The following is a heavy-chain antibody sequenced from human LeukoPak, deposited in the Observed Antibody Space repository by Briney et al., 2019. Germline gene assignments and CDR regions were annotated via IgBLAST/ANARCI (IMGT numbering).Heavy chain of an antibody. Sequence: ASVKVSCKASGYDFTSVGITWVRRAPGQGLEWMGWINPNSGGTNYAQKFQGRVTMTRDTSISTAYMELSRLRSDDTAVYYCARGYCSGGSCYARWFDPWGQGTLVTVSS. J-gene: IGHJ5*02. V-gene: IGHV1-2*02. D-gene: IGHD2-15*01. CDR3: ARGYCSGGSCYARWFDP. CDR2: INPNSGGT. CDR1: GYDFTSVG.